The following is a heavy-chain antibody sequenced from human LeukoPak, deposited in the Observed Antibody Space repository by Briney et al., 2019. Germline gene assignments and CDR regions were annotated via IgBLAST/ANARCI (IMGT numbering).Heavy chain of an antibody. V-gene: IGHV1-2*02. CDR2: INPDSGAT. D-gene: IGHD6-19*01. Sequence: ASVKVSCKASGYTFIGYYMHWVRQAPGQGLEWMGWINPDSGATNSAQKFQGRVTMTRDTSISTAYMELSRLRSDDTAVYYCARDHDSSGWYYFDYWGQGTLVTVSS. CDR3: ARDHDSSGWYYFDY. J-gene: IGHJ4*02. CDR1: GYTFIGYY.